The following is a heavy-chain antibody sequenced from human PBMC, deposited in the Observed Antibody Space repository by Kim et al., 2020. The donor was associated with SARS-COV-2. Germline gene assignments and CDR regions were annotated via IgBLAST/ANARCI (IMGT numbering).Heavy chain of an antibody. V-gene: IGHV3-23*01. D-gene: IGHD3-22*01. Sequence: ADHGKGRFPISRDNSKTTLYLQMNSLRAEDTAVYFCAKRRLYDASAFDYWGQGTLVTVSS. CDR3: AKRRLYDASAFDY. J-gene: IGHJ4*02.